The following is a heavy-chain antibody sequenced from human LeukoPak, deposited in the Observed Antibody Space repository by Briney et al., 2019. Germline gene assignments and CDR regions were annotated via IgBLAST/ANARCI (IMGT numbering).Heavy chain of an antibody. Sequence: GASVKVSCKASGYTFTSYDINWVRQATGQGLEWMGWMNPNSGDTGYAQTFQGRVTMTRDTSVGTAYMELSSLRSEDTAVYYCARAIRRGELERYWGQGTLVTVSS. V-gene: IGHV1-8*01. J-gene: IGHJ4*02. D-gene: IGHD3-10*01. CDR1: GYTFTSYD. CDR3: ARAIRRGELERY. CDR2: MNPNSGDT.